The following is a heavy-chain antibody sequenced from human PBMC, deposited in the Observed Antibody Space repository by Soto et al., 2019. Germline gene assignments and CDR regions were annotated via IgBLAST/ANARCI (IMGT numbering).Heavy chain of an antibody. CDR1: GFTFSSYA. CDR2: ISYDGSNK. V-gene: IGHV3-30-3*01. Sequence: GGSLRLSCAAYGFTFSSYAMHWVRQAPGKGLEWVAVISYDGSNKYYADSVKGRFTISRDNSKNTLYLQMNSLRAEGTAVYYCARERVNSKAVVVTAASTFYYYYGMDVWGQGTTVTVSS. CDR3: ARERVNSKAVVVTAASTFYYYYGMDV. D-gene: IGHD2-21*02. J-gene: IGHJ6*02.